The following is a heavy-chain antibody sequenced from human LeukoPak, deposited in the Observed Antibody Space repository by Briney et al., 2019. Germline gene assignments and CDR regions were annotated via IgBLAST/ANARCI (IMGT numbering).Heavy chain of an antibody. Sequence: GGSLRLSCAASGFTFSSYGMHWVRQAPGKGVEWVAFIRYDGSNKYYADSVKGRFTISRDNSKNTLYLQMNSLRAEDTAVYYCAKEGWDIVVVPAAAMDVWGKGTTVTISS. CDR1: GFTFSSYG. D-gene: IGHD2-2*01. CDR3: AKEGWDIVVVPAAAMDV. CDR2: IRYDGSNK. J-gene: IGHJ6*03. V-gene: IGHV3-30*02.